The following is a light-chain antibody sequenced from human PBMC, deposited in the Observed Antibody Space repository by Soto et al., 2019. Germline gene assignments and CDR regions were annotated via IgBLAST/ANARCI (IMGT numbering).Light chain of an antibody. Sequence: EVVLTQSPATLSLSPGERATLSCRASQSVSSYLAWYQQKPGQAPRLLIHDTSNRATGIPARFSGNGSGTDCALTISSLEPEDFAVYYCQQSRIWPLTGGGGTKVESK. V-gene: IGKV3-11*01. CDR2: DTS. CDR3: QQSRIWPLT. CDR1: QSVSSY. J-gene: IGKJ4*01.